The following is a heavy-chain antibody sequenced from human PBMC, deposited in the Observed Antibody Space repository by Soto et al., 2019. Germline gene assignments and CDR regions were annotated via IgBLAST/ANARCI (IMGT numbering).Heavy chain of an antibody. D-gene: IGHD3-10*01. CDR1: GGSISSYY. J-gene: IGHJ4*02. CDR2: IYYSGST. V-gene: IGHV4-59*01. Sequence: SETLSLTCTVSGGSISSYYWSWIRQPPGKGLEWIGYIYYSGSTNYNPSLKSRVTISVDTSKNQFSLRLSSVTAADTAVYYCARTYYYGSGSLYYFDYWGQGTLVTRLL. CDR3: ARTYYYGSGSLYYFDY.